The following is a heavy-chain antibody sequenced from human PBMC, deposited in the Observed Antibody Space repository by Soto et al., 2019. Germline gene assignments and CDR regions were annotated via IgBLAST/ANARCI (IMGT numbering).Heavy chain of an antibody. CDR3: ARVYGDYSNWFDP. V-gene: IGHV4-39*01. Sequence: PSETLSLTCTVSGGSISSSSYYWGWIRQPPGKGLEWIGSIYYSGSTYYNPSLKSRVTISVDTSKNQFSLKLSSVTAADTAVYYFARVYGDYSNWFDPWGQGTPVTVSS. CDR2: IYYSGST. J-gene: IGHJ5*02. D-gene: IGHD4-17*01. CDR1: GGSISSSSYY.